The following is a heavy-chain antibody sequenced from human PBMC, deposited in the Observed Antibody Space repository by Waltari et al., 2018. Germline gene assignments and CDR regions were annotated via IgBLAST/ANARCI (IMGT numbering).Heavy chain of an antibody. Sequence: EVQLVESGGGLVKPGGSLRLSCAASGFTISSFGMSWVGQAPGKVRECVSSTTNSKTYIYYADSVKCRFTVSIDNAKNSLYLQMNSLRADDTAVYFCARALTTPNDYWGQGTLVTVSS. D-gene: IGHD4-17*01. CDR3: ARALTTPNDY. J-gene: IGHJ4*02. CDR1: GFTISSFG. CDR2: TTNSKTYI. V-gene: IGHV3-21*03.